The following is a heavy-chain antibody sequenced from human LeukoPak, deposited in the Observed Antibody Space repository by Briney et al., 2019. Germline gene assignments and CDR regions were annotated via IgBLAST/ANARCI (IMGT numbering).Heavy chain of an antibody. V-gene: IGHV1-69*05. Sequence: SVTVSCKASGGTFSSYAISGVRQAPGQGLEGMGGIIPIFGTANYAQKFQGRVAITTDESTSTAYMELSSLRSEDTAVYYCARDLDGAAAGTGAFDIWGQGTMVTVSS. J-gene: IGHJ3*02. CDR1: GGTFSSYA. D-gene: IGHD6-13*01. CDR3: ARDLDGAAAGTGAFDI. CDR2: IIPIFGTA.